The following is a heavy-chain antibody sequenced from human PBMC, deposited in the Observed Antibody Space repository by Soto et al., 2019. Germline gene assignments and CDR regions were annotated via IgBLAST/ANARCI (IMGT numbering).Heavy chain of an antibody. J-gene: IGHJ5*02. CDR3: ARMSATGTRWFDP. CDR1: GGSFSSGAYH. CDR2: ISYRGIT. V-gene: IGHV4-31*03. D-gene: IGHD6-13*01. Sequence: SETLSLTCTVSGGSFSSGAYHWSWVRQHPGQGLEWIASISYRGITYSNPSLKSRLSMSVDTSKNQFSLNLTSVTAADTAVYHCARMSATGTRWFDPWGQGTLVTVS.